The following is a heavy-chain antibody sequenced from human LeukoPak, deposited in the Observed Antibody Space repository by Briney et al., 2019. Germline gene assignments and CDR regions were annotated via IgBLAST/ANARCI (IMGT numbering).Heavy chain of an antibody. V-gene: IGHV3-21*01. CDR1: GFTSSSYS. CDR2: ISSSSSYI. D-gene: IGHD6-19*01. J-gene: IGHJ4*02. CDR3: ARDSGSGLFDY. Sequence: PGGSLRLSCAASGFTSSSYSMNWVRQAPGKGLEWVSSISSSSSYIYYADSVKGRFTISRDNAKNSLYLQMNSLRAEDTAVYYCARDSGSGLFDYWGQGTLVTVSS.